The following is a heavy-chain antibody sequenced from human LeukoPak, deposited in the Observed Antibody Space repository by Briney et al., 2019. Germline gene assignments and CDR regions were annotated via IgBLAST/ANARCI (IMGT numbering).Heavy chain of an antibody. CDR3: ARASGSYGSGSYYYSGMDV. CDR1: GYSIGSGFY. V-gene: IGHV4-38-2*01. Sequence: SETLSLTCAVSGYSIGSGFYWGWIRQPPGKGLEWIGSIFHRGSTYYNPSLKSRVTISVDTPKNQFSLKLSSVTAADTALYYCARASGSYGSGSYYYSGMDVWGKGTTVTVSS. CDR2: IFHRGST. J-gene: IGHJ6*04. D-gene: IGHD3-10*01.